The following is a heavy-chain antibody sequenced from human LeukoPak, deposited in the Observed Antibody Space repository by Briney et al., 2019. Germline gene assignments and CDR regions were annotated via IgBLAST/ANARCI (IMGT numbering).Heavy chain of an antibody. Sequence: SETLSLTCTVSGYSISSGYYWGWIRQSPGKGLEWIGSVYHSGSTYYNPSLKSPVTISVDTSKNQFSLELSSVTAADTAVYYCARLGAYYYDSSGYYYNRHFDYWGQGILVTVSS. D-gene: IGHD3-22*01. CDR1: GYSISSGYY. CDR3: ARLGAYYYDSSGYYYNRHFDY. J-gene: IGHJ4*02. CDR2: VYHSGST. V-gene: IGHV4-38-2*02.